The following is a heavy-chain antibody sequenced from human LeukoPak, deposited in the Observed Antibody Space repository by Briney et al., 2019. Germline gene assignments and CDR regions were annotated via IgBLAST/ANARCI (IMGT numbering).Heavy chain of an antibody. V-gene: IGHV3-21*01. CDR1: GFTFSSYS. CDR3: ARDRSGIAARPGFDY. J-gene: IGHJ4*02. D-gene: IGHD6-6*01. CDR2: ISSSSSYI. Sequence: GGSLRLSCAASGFTFSSYSMNWVRQAPGKGLEWVSSISSSSSYIYYADSVKGRFTISRDNAKNSLYLQMNSLRAEDTAVYYCARDRSGIAARPGFDYWGQGTLVTVSS.